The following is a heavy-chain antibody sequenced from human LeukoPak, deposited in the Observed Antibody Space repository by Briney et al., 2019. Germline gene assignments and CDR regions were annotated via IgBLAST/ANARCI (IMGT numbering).Heavy chain of an antibody. D-gene: IGHD5-18*01. CDR3: ARDRYSYGYFDY. Sequence: AGGSLRLSCAASGFRFSNFAMSWVRQAPGKGLEWVSLIIGSSGDTLYADSVKGRFTISRDNAKNSLYLQMNSLRAEDTAVYYCARDRYSYGYFDYWGQGTLVTVSS. V-gene: IGHV3-21*01. J-gene: IGHJ4*02. CDR2: IIGSSGDT. CDR1: GFRFSNFA.